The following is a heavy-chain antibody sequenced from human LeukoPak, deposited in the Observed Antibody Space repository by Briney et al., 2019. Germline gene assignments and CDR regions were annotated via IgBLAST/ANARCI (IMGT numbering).Heavy chain of an antibody. V-gene: IGHV1-69*13. J-gene: IGHJ2*01. CDR1: GGTFSSYA. D-gene: IGHD5-18*01. CDR3: ARVPDTAVVDHWYFDL. CDR2: IIPIFGTA. Sequence: ASVKVSCKASGGTFSSYAISWVRQAPGQGLEWMGGIIPIFGTANYAQKFQGRVTITADESTSTAYMELSSLRSEDTAVYYCARVPDTAVVDHWYFDLWGRGTLVTVSS.